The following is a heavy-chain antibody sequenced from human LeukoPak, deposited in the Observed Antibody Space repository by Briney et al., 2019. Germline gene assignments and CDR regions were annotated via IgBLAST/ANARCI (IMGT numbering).Heavy chain of an antibody. CDR1: GGSISSSSYY. V-gene: IGHV4-31*03. CDR3: ARAGYDFWSGYYSPTDYYFDY. D-gene: IGHD3-3*01. Sequence: SETLSLTCTVSGGSISSSSYYWGWIRQHPGKGLEWIGYIYYSGSTYYNQSLKSRVTISVDTSKNQFSLKLSSVTAADTAVYYCARAGYDFWSGYYSPTDYYFDYWGQGTLVTVSS. CDR2: IYYSGST. J-gene: IGHJ4*02.